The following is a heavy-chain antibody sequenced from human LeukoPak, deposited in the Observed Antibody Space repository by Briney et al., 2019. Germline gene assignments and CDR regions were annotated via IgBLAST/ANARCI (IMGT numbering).Heavy chain of an antibody. CDR1: GYTFTSYG. J-gene: IGHJ5*02. CDR2: IIPIFGTA. V-gene: IGHV1-69*05. Sequence: SVKVSCKASGYTFTSYGISWVRQAPGQGLEWMGGIIPIFGTANYAQKFQGRVTLTRDMSTSTDYLELSSLRSEDTAVYYCARDNSVRDEAWWFNPWGQGTLVTVSS. CDR3: ARDNSVRDEAWWFNP. D-gene: IGHD5-24*01.